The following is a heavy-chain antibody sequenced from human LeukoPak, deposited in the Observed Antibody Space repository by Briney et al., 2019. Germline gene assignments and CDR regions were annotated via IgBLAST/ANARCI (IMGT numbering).Heavy chain of an antibody. D-gene: IGHD1-1*01. CDR1: GFTFDDYG. J-gene: IGHJ4*02. Sequence: PGGSLRLSCSASGFTFDDYGMSRVRQTPGKGLEWVSTISGSGGSPYYAHSVKGGFTICRDNSKNTLYLQMNSLRAEDTAVYYCATLRKSLWIPEFDFWGQGTLVTVSS. V-gene: IGHV3-23*01. CDR2: ISGSGGSP. CDR3: ATLRKSLWIPEFDF.